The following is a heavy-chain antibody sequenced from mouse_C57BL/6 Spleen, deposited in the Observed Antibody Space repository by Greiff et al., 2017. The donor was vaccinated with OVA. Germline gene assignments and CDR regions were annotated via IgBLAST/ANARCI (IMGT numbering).Heavy chain of an antibody. D-gene: IGHD1-1*01. J-gene: IGHJ4*01. CDR3: ARDRIYYYGSSYAMDY. Sequence: VQLQESGPGLVKPSQSLSLTCSVTGYSITSGYYWNWIRQFPGNKLEWMGYISYDGSNNYNPSLKNRISITRDTSKNQFFLKLNSVTTEDTATYYCARDRIYYYGSSYAMDYWGQGTSVTVSS. CDR2: ISYDGSN. CDR1: GYSITSGYY. V-gene: IGHV3-6*01.